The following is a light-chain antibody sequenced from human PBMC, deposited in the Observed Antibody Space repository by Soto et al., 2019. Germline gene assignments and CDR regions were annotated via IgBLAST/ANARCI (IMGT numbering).Light chain of an antibody. CDR1: QSLRSTF. Sequence: EIVLTQSPGTLSLSPGDSATLSCRTSQSLRSTFFAVYQVKPDQAPGLRIYGASARASGIPDRFSGSGSGTDFTLTFSRVEPEDFAVYDCQQRSDWPPITVSQVTLLEV. V-gene: IGKV3D-20*02. CDR2: GAS. J-gene: IGKJ5*01. CDR3: QQRSDWPPIT.